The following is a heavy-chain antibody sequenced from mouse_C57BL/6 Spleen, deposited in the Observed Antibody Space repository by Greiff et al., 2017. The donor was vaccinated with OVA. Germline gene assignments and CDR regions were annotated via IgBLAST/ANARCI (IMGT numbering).Heavy chain of an antibody. CDR3: ARDGTYSNYDAMDY. Sequence: DVKLQESGGGLVKPGGSLKLSCAASGFTFSSYAMSWVRQTPEKRLEWVATISDGGSYTYYPDNVKGRFTISRDNAKNNLYLQMSHLKSEDTAMYYCARDGTYSNYDAMDYWGQGTSVTVSS. CDR2: ISDGGSYT. D-gene: IGHD2-5*01. CDR1: GFTFSSYA. J-gene: IGHJ4*01. V-gene: IGHV5-4*01.